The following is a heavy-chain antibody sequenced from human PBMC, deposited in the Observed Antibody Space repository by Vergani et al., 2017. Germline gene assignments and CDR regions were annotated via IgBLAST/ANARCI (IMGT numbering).Heavy chain of an antibody. CDR3: AKAGSVTSGSLQYNFYMDV. J-gene: IGHJ6*03. D-gene: IGHD3-10*01. CDR2: ISNDESKK. Sequence: QVQLAESGGGRVQPGRSLRLSCAASGFSFSSHAIHWVRQAPGKGLEWVAVISNDESKKYYADSVKGRFTISRDNSKNTLDLQMNSLRTQDTAVYYCAKAGSVTSGSLQYNFYMDVWGKGTTVTVS. CDR1: GFSFSSHA. V-gene: IGHV3-30*18.